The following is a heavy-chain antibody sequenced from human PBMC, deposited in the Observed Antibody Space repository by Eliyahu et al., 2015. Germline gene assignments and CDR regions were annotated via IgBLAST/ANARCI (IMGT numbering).Heavy chain of an antibody. CDR3: TTRHVSRFLEWSY. J-gene: IGHJ4*02. V-gene: IGHV1-69*01. Sequence: QVQLVQSGAEVKKPGSSVKVSCKASGGTFSSYAFSWXRQAPGQGLEWMGGIIPMFGTANYAQKFQGRVTITADESTSTAYMELSSLRSEDTAVYYCTTRHVSRFLEWSYWGQGTLVTVSS. CDR1: GGTFSSYA. CDR2: IIPMFGTA. D-gene: IGHD3-3*01.